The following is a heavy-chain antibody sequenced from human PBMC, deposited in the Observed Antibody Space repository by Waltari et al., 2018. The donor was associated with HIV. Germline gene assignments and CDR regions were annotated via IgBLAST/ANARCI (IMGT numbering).Heavy chain of an antibody. CDR2: SSWNSGNI. J-gene: IGHJ6*02. CDR1: GFTFDDYA. D-gene: IGHD3-10*01. CDR3: AKDILYGSGSYIDDFYYVMDV. Sequence: EVQLVESGGGLVQPGRSLRLSCAASGFTFDDYAMHWVRQAPGKGLGWVSGSSWNSGNINYADSVNGRFTISRDNAKNSLYLQLNSLRAEDTALYYCAKDILYGSGSYIDDFYYVMDVWGQGTTVTFSS. V-gene: IGHV3-9*01.